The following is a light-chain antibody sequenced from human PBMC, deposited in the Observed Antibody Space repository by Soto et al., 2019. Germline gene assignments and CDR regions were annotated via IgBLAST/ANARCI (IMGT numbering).Light chain of an antibody. CDR1: SSDVGSYNL. Sequence: QSALTQPASVSGSPGQSITISCTGTSSDVGSYNLVSWYQQHPGKAPKLMIYEGSKRPSGVSNRFSGSKSGNTASLPISGLQADDEADYYCCSYAGSSTYVVFGGGTKLTVL. CDR3: CSYAGSSTYVV. V-gene: IGLV2-23*01. J-gene: IGLJ2*01. CDR2: EGS.